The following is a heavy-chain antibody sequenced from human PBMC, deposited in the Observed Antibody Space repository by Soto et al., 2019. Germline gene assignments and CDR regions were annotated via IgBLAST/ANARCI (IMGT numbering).Heavy chain of an antibody. CDR3: ATSVGIAPTGEDGMDV. CDR1: GGTFSIYG. V-gene: IGHV1-69*01. J-gene: IGHJ6*01. Sequence: QVQLVQSGAEVKKTGSSVKVSCKASGGTFSIYGFSWVRQAPGQGPEWIGGIIPILTTPNYAQKFQGRVTIVADESTTTVYMELSSLKFEDTAVXYCATSVGIAPTGEDGMDV. CDR2: IIPILTTP. D-gene: IGHD2-8*02.